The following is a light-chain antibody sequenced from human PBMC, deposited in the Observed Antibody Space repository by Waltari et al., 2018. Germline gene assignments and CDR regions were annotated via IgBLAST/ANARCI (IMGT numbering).Light chain of an antibody. Sequence: DIQMTQSPSSLSSSVGDRVTITCQASQDISNNLNWYQQTPGKAPKPLIYDASKLEAGVPSRFSGSASGTDFTFTISSLQPEDFATYYCQQYENFPLTFGAGTKVEI. CDR2: DAS. V-gene: IGKV1-33*01. CDR1: QDISNN. J-gene: IGKJ4*01. CDR3: QQYENFPLT.